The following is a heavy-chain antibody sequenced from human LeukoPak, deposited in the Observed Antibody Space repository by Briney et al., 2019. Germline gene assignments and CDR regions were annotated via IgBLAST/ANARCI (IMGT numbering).Heavy chain of an antibody. J-gene: IGHJ4*02. V-gene: IGHV3-21*01. CDR2: ISSSSSYI. Sequence: GGSLRLSCAASGFTFSSYSMNWVRQDPGNGLEWVSSISSSSSYIYYADSVKGRFTISRDNAKNSLYLQMNSLRAEDTAVYYCARPASGSYAQVGEVDYWGQGTLVTVSS. CDR1: GFTFSSYS. D-gene: IGHD1-26*01. CDR3: ARPASGSYAQVGEVDY.